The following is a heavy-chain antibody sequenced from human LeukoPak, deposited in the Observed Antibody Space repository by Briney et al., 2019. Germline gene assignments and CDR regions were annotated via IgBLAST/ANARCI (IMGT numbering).Heavy chain of an antibody. CDR1: GFTFSSYT. V-gene: IGHV3-30-3*01. J-gene: IGHJ3*02. CDR3: AREGIQLWLRGAFDI. CDR2: ISYDGSNK. D-gene: IGHD5-18*01. Sequence: GGSLRLSCAASGFTFSSYTMHWVRQAPGKGLEWVAVISYDGSNKYYADSVKGRFTISRDNSKNTLYLQMNSLRAEDTAVYYCAREGIQLWLRGAFDIWGQGIMVTVSS.